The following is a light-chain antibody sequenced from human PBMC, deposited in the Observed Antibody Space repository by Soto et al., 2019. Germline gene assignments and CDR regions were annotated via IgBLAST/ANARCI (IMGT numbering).Light chain of an antibody. CDR3: LLSYRGLVV. Sequence: QAVVTQEPSLTVSPGGTVTLTCGSSTGADTSGHFPYWFQQKPGQAPTTLIYDTNNKHSWTPARFSGSLLGGKAALTLSGAQPEDEAEYYCLLSYRGLVVFGGGTKLTVL. V-gene: IGLV7-46*01. CDR2: DTN. CDR1: TGADTSGHF. J-gene: IGLJ2*01.